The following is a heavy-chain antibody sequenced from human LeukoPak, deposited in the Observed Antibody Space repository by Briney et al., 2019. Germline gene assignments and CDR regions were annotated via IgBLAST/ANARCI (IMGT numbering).Heavy chain of an antibody. CDR2: IRYDGSRK. V-gene: IGHV3-30*02. Sequence: GGSLRLSCAASGFIFSSYGMHWVRQAPDKGLEWVAFIRYDGSRKYYADSVKGRFTISRDNSKNTLYLHINSLRVEDTAVYYCVKDNPLDYWGQGTLVIVSS. D-gene: IGHD1-14*01. J-gene: IGHJ4*02. CDR1: GFIFSSYG. CDR3: VKDNPLDY.